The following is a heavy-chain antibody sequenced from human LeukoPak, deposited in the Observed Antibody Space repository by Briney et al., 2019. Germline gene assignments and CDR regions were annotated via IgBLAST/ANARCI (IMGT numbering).Heavy chain of an antibody. V-gene: IGHV3-23*01. Sequence: PGXXLRLSCAASGFTFSSYAMSWVRQAPGKGVEWVSAFFVFCCTPSYPSSLHVPFPISRDNSKNPLYLQMNSLRAEDTAVYYCAKDLVIISPIRDYWGQGTLVTVSS. CDR1: GFTFSSYA. D-gene: IGHD3-9*01. CDR3: AKDLVIISPIRDY. J-gene: IGHJ4*02. CDR2: FFVFCCTP.